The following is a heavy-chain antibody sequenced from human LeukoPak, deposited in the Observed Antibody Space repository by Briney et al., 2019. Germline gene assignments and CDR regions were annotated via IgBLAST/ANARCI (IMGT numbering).Heavy chain of an antibody. CDR2: ISYDGSDE. D-gene: IGHD6-13*01. CDR3: ARDCIAGPATDWFDT. V-gene: IGHV3-30*04. J-gene: IGHJ5*02. Sequence: PGGSLRLSCAASGFSFSSYAMQWVRQAPGKGLEWVAVISYDGSDEDYADSVKGRFTISRDNSQNTLYLQMNSLRVEDTAVFYCARDCIAGPATDWFDTWGQGTSVTVSS. CDR1: GFSFSSYA.